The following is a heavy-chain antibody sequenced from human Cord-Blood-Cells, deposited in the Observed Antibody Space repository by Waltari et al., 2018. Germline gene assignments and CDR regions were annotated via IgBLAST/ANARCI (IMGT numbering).Heavy chain of an antibody. CDR3: AREGGVYGSGSYYRDFDY. CDR2: IYWNDDQ. D-gene: IGHD3-10*01. Sequence: QITLKESGPTLVKPTQTLTLTCTFSGFSLSTSGVGVGWIRQPPGKALVWLALIYWNDDQRYSPSLKGRLTITKDTTKNQVVLTMTNMDPVDTATDYCAREGGVYGSGSYYRDFDYWGQGTLVTVSS. V-gene: IGHV2-5*01. J-gene: IGHJ4*02. CDR1: GFSLSTSGVG.